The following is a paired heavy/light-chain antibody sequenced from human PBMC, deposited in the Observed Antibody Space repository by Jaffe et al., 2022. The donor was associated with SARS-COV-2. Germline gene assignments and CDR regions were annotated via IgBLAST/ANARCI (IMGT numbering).Heavy chain of an antibody. Sequence: EVQLVQSGAEVKKPGESLKISCKGSGYSFTSYWIGWVRQMPGKGLEWMGIIYPGDSDTRYSPSFQGQVTISADKSISTAYLQWSSLKASDTAMYYCARLGTDIVVVPAAANYYGMDVWGQGTTVTVSS. V-gene: IGHV5-51*01. CDR1: GYSFTSYW. CDR3: ARLGTDIVVVPAAANYYGMDV. CDR2: IYPGDSDT. J-gene: IGHJ6*02. D-gene: IGHD2-2*01.
Light chain of an antibody. CDR2: WAS. CDR1: QSVLYSSNNKNY. V-gene: IGKV4-1*01. CDR3: QQYYSTPLT. Sequence: DIVMTQSPDSLAVSLGERATINCKSSQSVLYSSNNKNYLAWYQQKPGQPPKLLIYWASTRESGVPDRFSGSGSGTDFTLTISSLQAEDVAVYYCQQYYSTPLTFGQGTRLEIK. J-gene: IGKJ5*01.